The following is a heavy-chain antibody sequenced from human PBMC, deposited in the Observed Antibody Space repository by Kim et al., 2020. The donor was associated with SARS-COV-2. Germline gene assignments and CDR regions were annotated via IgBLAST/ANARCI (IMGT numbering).Heavy chain of an antibody. D-gene: IGHD3-10*01. Sequence: GGSLRLSCAASGFTFSSYAMSWVRQAPGKGLEWVSAISGSGGSTYYADSVKGRFTISRDNSKNTLYLQMNSLRAEDTAVYYCASKGSGSDYYYYGMDVWGQGTTVTVSS. V-gene: IGHV3-23*01. CDR1: GFTFSSYA. CDR3: ASKGSGSDYYYYGMDV. J-gene: IGHJ6*02. CDR2: ISGSGGST.